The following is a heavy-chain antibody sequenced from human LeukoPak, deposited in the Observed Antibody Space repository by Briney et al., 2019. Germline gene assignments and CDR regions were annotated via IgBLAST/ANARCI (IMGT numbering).Heavy chain of an antibody. CDR1: GYTFTSYG. Sequence: ASVKVSYKASGYTFTSYGISWVRQAPGQGLEWMGWISAYNGNTNYAQKLQGRVTMTTDTSTSTAYMELRSLRSDDTAVYYCARDGGGTVVTRTFDYWGQGTLVTVSS. D-gene: IGHD4-23*01. CDR2: ISAYNGNT. V-gene: IGHV1-18*01. CDR3: ARDGGGTVVTRTFDY. J-gene: IGHJ4*02.